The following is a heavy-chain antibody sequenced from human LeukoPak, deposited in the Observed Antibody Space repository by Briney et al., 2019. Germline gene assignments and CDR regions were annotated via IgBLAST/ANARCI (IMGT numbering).Heavy chain of an antibody. CDR2: ISSDVITK. V-gene: IGHV3-30-3*01. J-gene: IGHJ4*02. Sequence: GGSLRLSCAASGFTFSSYTMHWVRQAPGKGLEWVAVISSDVITKYYPDSVKGRFTISRDNSRRTLYLQMNSLKADDTAVYYCARDGKMTGSFDYWGQGTLVTVSS. CDR1: GFTFSSYT. CDR3: ARDGKMTGSFDY. D-gene: IGHD3-9*01.